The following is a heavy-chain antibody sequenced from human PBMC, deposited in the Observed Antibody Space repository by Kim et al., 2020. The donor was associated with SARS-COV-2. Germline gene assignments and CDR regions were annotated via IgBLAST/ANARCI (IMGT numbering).Heavy chain of an antibody. CDR1: GYSIRSVYY. V-gene: IGHV4-38-2*02. Sequence: SETLSLTCTVSGYSIRSVYYWGWIRQTPGKGLEWIGNIHHSGSTDYSPSLKSRVTLSIDTSKNQLSLKLTSVTAADTAEYFCARDGAAGDRDYYYFGMDVWGQGTTITVSS. D-gene: IGHD6-13*01. J-gene: IGHJ6*02. CDR2: IHHSGST. CDR3: ARDGAAGDRDYYYFGMDV.